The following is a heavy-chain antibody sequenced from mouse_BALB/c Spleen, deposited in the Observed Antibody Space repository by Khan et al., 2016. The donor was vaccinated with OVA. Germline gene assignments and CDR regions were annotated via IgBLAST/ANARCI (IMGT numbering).Heavy chain of an antibody. Sequence: QVQLKQSGAELVKTGASVKLSCKASGYTFSSYYLYWVKQRPGQGLECIGEINPNNGGSNFNEKFKSKATLTVDKSSYTAYMQLSSLTSEDSAVYYCTRSGYGSFAYWGQGTLVTVSA. J-gene: IGHJ3*01. V-gene: IGHV1S81*02. CDR3: TRSGYGSFAY. CDR1: GYTFSSYY. CDR2: INPNNGGS. D-gene: IGHD2-2*01.